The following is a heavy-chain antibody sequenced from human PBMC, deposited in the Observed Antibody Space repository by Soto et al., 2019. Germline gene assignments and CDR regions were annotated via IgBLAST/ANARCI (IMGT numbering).Heavy chain of an antibody. D-gene: IGHD2-2*01. CDR3: AGDIVVVPAALQGGQYHYYGMDV. J-gene: IGHJ6*02. CDR1: GGTFSSYA. V-gene: IGHV1-69*13. CDR2: IIPIFGTA. Sequence: ASVKVSCKASGGTFSSYAIGWVRQAPGQGLEWMGGIIPIFGTANYAQKFQGRVTITADESTSTAYMELGSLRSEDTAVYYCAGDIVVVPAALQGGQYHYYGMDVWGQGTTVTVSS.